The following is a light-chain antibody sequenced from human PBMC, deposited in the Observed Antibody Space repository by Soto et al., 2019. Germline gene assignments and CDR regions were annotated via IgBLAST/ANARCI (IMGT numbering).Light chain of an antibody. CDR2: GAS. Sequence: EIVMTQSPDTLSVAPGERATVSCRASQSVSSNLAWYQQKPGQAPRLLIYGASTRATGIPARFSGSGSGTEFTLTISSLQSEDSAVYYCLQYGNWPPYTFGQGTKLEIK. V-gene: IGKV3-15*01. CDR3: LQYGNWPPYT. CDR1: QSVSSN. J-gene: IGKJ2*01.